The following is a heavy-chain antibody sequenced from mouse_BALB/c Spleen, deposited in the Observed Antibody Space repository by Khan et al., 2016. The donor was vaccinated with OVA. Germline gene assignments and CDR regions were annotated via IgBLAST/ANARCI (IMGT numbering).Heavy chain of an antibody. CDR2: INPSTDYT. V-gene: IGHV1-7*01. J-gene: IGHJ3*01. CDR3: VNYGSSSAWFTY. D-gene: IGHD1-1*01. Sequence: QMQLEESGAELAKPGASVKMSCKASGYTFTNYWMHWVKQRPGQGLEWIGYINPSTDYTEYNQKFKDKASLTADKSSSTAYMQLTSLTSEDSALYYCVNYGSSSAWFTYWGQGTLVTVSA. CDR1: GYTFTNYW.